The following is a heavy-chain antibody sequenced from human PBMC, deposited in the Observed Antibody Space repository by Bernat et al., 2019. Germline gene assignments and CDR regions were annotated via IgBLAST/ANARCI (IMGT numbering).Heavy chain of an antibody. V-gene: IGHV3-74*02. D-gene: IGHD4-23*01. CDR3: ARGVGPKYGGNSGGNFDY. Sequence: EVQLVESGGGLVQPGGSLRLSCAASGFTVSSNYMSWVRQAPGKGLVWVSRINSDGSSTSYANSVKGRFTISRDNAKNTLYLQMNSLRAEDTAVYYCARGVGPKYGGNSGGNFDYWGQGTLVTVSS. CDR1: GFTVSSNY. J-gene: IGHJ4*02. CDR2: INSDGSST.